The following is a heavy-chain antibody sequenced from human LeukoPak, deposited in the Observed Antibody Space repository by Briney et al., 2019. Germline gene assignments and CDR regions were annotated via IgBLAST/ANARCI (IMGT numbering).Heavy chain of an antibody. CDR1: GFTFDDYA. J-gene: IGHJ6*02. CDR2: ISWNSGSI. CDR3: ARENQQLVPHYYGMDV. Sequence: GRSLRLSCAASGFTFDDYAMPWVRHAPGKGLEWVSGISWNSGSIGYADSVKGRFTISRDNSKNTLYLQMNSLRAEDTAVYYCARENQQLVPHYYGMDVWGQGTTVTVSS. D-gene: IGHD6-13*01. V-gene: IGHV3-9*01.